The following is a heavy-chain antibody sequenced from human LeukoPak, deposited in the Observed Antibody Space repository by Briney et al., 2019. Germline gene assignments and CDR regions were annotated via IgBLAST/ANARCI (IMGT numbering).Heavy chain of an antibody. CDR1: GGSISSSSYY. Sequence: SETLSLTCTVSGGSISSSSYYWGWIRQPPGKGLERIGSIYYSGSTYYNPSLKSRVTISVDTSKNQFSLKLSSVTAAHTAVYYCARHRMYYYDSSGRGVADAFDIWGQGTMVTVSS. CDR2: IYYSGST. V-gene: IGHV4-39*01. D-gene: IGHD3-22*01. CDR3: ARHRMYYYDSSGRGVADAFDI. J-gene: IGHJ3*02.